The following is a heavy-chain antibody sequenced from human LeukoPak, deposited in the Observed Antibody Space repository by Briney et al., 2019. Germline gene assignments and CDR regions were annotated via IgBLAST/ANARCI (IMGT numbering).Heavy chain of an antibody. CDR1: GGSFSGYY. D-gene: IGHD6-13*01. J-gene: IGHJ4*02. V-gene: IGHV4-59*01. CDR2: IYYSGST. CDR3: ARANSSSWYDPFDY. Sequence: SETLSLTCAVYGGSFSGYYWSWLRQPPGKGLEWIGYIYYSGSTNYNPSLKSRVTISVDTSKNQFSLKLSSVTAADTAVYYCARANSSSWYDPFDYWGQGTLVTVSS.